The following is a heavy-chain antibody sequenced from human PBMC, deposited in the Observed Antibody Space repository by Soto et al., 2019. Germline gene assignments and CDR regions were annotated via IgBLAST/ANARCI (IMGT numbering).Heavy chain of an antibody. CDR2: INPNGGIT. CDR1: GYTFTHYY. CDR3: ATSVNSAMAFDY. D-gene: IGHD5-18*01. Sequence: QVQLVQSGAEVKKPGASVRVSCKASGYTFTHYYIHWVRQAPGQGLEWMGIINPNGGITTYAQKFRAGFSMTRDTSTSTVYLELSSLRSEDSAVYYRATSVNSAMAFDYWGQGTLVTVSS. J-gene: IGHJ4*02. V-gene: IGHV1-46*01.